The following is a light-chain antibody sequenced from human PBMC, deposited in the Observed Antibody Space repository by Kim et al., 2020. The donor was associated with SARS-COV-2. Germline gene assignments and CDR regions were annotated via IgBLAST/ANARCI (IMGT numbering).Light chain of an antibody. J-gene: IGLJ2*01. CDR3: QAWDSSTVV. Sequence: VSPEQTASLTCSGEKLGDKYACWYQQKPGQSPVLVIYQDSKRPSGIPERFSGSNSGNTATLTISGTQAMDEADYYCQAWDSSTVVFGGGTKLTVL. CDR2: QDS. CDR1: KLGDKY. V-gene: IGLV3-1*01.